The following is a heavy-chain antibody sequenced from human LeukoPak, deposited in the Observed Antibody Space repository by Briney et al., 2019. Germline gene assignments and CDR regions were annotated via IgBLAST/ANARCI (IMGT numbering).Heavy chain of an antibody. CDR3: AKKGQADDNGKPD. Sequence: GGSLRLSCAASGFTFSSYGMHWVRQAPGKGLECVSAIRRGVGSTYYADSVKGRFTISRDNSKNTLYLQMNNLRADDTAVYYCAKKGQADDNGKPDWGQGTLVPVSS. CDR1: GFTFSSYG. D-gene: IGHD1-1*01. J-gene: IGHJ4*02. CDR2: IRRGVGST. V-gene: IGHV3-23*01.